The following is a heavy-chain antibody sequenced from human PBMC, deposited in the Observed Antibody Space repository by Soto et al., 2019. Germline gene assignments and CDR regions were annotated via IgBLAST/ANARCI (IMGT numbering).Heavy chain of an antibody. CDR3: AKDTEEGYDFWSGIDAFDI. CDR1: GFTFDDYA. V-gene: IGHV3-9*01. D-gene: IGHD3-3*01. Sequence: EVQLVESGGGLVQPGRSLRLSCAASGFTFDDYAMHWVRQAPGKGLEWVSGISWNSGSIGYADSVKGRFTISRDNAKNSLYLQMNSLRAEDTALYYCAKDTEEGYDFWSGIDAFDIWGQGTMVTVSS. J-gene: IGHJ3*02. CDR2: ISWNSGSI.